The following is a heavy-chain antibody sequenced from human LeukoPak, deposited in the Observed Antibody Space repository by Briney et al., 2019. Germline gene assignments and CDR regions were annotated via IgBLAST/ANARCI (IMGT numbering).Heavy chain of an antibody. J-gene: IGHJ4*02. CDR1: GFNFDAYA. CDR3: AKDKAGTIVWYGRWAIGLFDY. Sequence: GGSLRLSCASSGFNFDAYAMHWVRQAPGKGLQLIPLISSDGGSTYYADSVKGRFIISRDNSRNSLYLQMNSLTTEDTAFYYCAKDKAGTIVWYGRWAIGLFDYWGQGTLLTVSS. V-gene: IGHV3-43*02. CDR2: ISSDGGST. D-gene: IGHD6-13*01.